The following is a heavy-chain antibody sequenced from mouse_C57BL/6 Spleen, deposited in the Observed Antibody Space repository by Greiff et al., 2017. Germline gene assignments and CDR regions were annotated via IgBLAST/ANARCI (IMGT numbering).Heavy chain of an antibody. CDR3: ARWRDYGSSYRSYFDY. Sequence: QVQLQQSGAELARPGASVKLSCKASGYTFTSYGISWVKQRTGQGLEWIGEIYPRSGNTYYNEKFKGKATLTADKSSSTAYMELRSLTSEDSAVYFCARWRDYGSSYRSYFDYWGQGTTLTVSS. D-gene: IGHD1-1*01. V-gene: IGHV1-81*01. CDR1: GYTFTSYG. CDR2: IYPRSGNT. J-gene: IGHJ2*01.